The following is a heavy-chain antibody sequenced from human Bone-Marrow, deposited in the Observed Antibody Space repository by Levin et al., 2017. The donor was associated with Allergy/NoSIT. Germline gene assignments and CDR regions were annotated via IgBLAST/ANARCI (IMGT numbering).Heavy chain of an antibody. D-gene: IGHD3-9*01. J-gene: IGHJ4*02. CDR1: GFTFSNAW. Sequence: AGGSLRLSCAASGFTFSNAWMSWVRQAPGKGLEWVGRIKSKTDGGTTDYAAPVKGRFTISRDDSKNTLYLQMNSLKTEDTAVYYCTTASQTLILTGYPHWGQGTLVTVSS. V-gene: IGHV3-15*01. CDR2: IKSKTDGGTT. CDR3: TTASQTLILTGYPH.